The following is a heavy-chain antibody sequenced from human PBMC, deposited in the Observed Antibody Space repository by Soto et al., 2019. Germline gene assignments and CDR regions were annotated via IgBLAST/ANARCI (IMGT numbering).Heavy chain of an antibody. CDR1: GFTFSSYW. J-gene: IGHJ4*02. CDR3: ARDWTRNTMVRGVIIRDY. CDR2: INSDGSST. D-gene: IGHD3-10*01. Sequence: GGSLRLSCAASGFTFSSYWMHWVRQAPGKGLVWVSRINSDGSSTSYADSVKGRFTISRDNAKNTLYLQMNSLRAEDTAVYYCARDWTRNTMVRGVIIRDYWGQGTLVTVSS. V-gene: IGHV3-74*01.